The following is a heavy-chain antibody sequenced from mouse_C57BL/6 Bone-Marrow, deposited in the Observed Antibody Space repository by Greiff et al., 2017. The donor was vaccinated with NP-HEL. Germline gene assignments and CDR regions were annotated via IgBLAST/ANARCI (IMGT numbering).Heavy chain of an antibody. D-gene: IGHD1-1*02. J-gene: IGHJ2*01. Sequence: EVQLQQSGPGLVKPSQSLSLTCSVTGYSITSGYYWNWIRQFPGNKLEWMGYISYDGSNNYNPSLKNRISITRDTSKNQFFLKWNCVTTEDTATYYCALGYGLDYWGQGTTLTVSS. CDR2: ISYDGSN. CDR1: GYSITSGYY. CDR3: ALGYGLDY. V-gene: IGHV3-6*01.